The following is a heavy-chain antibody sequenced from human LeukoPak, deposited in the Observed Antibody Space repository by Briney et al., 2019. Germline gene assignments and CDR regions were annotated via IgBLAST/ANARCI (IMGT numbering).Heavy chain of an antibody. Sequence: GGSLRLSCAASRFTVSNNYIAWVHQAPGKGLEWVSVIYSGGSTYYADSVKGRFSLSRDNSKNTLYLQMNSLRAEDTAVYYCAKDRSSSLDYWGQGTLVTVSS. CDR3: AKDRSSSLDY. CDR1: RFTVSNNY. CDR2: IYSGGST. D-gene: IGHD6-13*01. V-gene: IGHV3-66*01. J-gene: IGHJ4*02.